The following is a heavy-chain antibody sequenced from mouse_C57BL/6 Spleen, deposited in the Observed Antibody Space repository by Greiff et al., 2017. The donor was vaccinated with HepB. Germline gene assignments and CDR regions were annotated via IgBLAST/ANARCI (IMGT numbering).Heavy chain of an antibody. Sequence: VQLQQSGPELVKPGASVKISCKASGYTFTDYYMNWVKQSHGKSLEWIGDINPNNGGTSYNQKFKGKATLTVAKSSSTAYMELRSLTSEDSAVYYCARDTTVVAPYAMDYWGQGTSVTVSS. J-gene: IGHJ4*01. CDR2: INPNNGGT. D-gene: IGHD1-1*01. V-gene: IGHV1-26*01. CDR1: GYTFTDYY. CDR3: ARDTTVVAPYAMDY.